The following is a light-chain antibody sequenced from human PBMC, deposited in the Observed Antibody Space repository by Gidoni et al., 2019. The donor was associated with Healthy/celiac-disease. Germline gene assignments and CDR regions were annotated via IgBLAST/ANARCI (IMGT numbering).Light chain of an antibody. J-gene: IGKJ2*01. CDR2: GAS. CDR3: QQYNNWPPYI. V-gene: IGKV3-15*01. Sequence: EIVMTQSPATLSVSPGERATLSCRASQSVSSNLAWYQQNPGQAPRLLIYGASTRATGIPARFSGSGSGTEFTLTISSLQSEDFAVYYCQQYNNWPPYIFGQGTKLEIK. CDR1: QSVSSN.